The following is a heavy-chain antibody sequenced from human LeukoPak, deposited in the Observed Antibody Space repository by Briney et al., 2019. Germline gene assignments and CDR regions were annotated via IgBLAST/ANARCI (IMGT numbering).Heavy chain of an antibody. J-gene: IGHJ4*02. Sequence: PSETLSLTCTVSGGSISSYYWSWIRQPPGKGLEWIGYIYYSGRTNYNPSLKSRVTISLDTSKNQFSLKLSSVTAADTAVYYCARLRGDYYDILTGTFDYWGQGTLVTVSS. CDR3: ARLRGDYYDILTGTFDY. D-gene: IGHD3-9*01. CDR2: IYYSGRT. CDR1: GGSISSYY. V-gene: IGHV4-59*08.